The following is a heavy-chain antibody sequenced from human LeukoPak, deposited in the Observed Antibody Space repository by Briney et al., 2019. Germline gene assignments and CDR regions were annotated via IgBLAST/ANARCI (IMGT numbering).Heavy chain of an antibody. Sequence: ASVKVSCKASGYTFTSYTMHWVRQAPGQRLEWMGWINAGNGNTKYSQKFQGRVTMTRDTSTSTVYMELSSLRSEDTAVYYCARLEAAAGPDINYYYGMDVWGQGTTVTVSS. D-gene: IGHD6-13*01. CDR3: ARLEAAAGPDINYYYGMDV. CDR2: INAGNGNT. V-gene: IGHV1-3*01. CDR1: GYTFTSYT. J-gene: IGHJ6*02.